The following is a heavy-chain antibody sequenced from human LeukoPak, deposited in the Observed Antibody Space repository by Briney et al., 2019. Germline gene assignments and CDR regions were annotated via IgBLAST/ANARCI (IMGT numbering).Heavy chain of an antibody. Sequence: KPSETLSLTCTVSGGSISSSSYYWGWIRQPPGKGLEWIGSIYYSGSTYYNPSLKSRVTISVDTSKNQFSLKLSSVTAADTAVYYCARVIAWAAPYCSGGSCYSYYFDYWGQGTLVTVSS. J-gene: IGHJ4*02. D-gene: IGHD2-15*01. CDR1: GGSISSSSYY. CDR3: ARVIAWAAPYCSGGSCYSYYFDY. CDR2: IYYSGST. V-gene: IGHV4-39*07.